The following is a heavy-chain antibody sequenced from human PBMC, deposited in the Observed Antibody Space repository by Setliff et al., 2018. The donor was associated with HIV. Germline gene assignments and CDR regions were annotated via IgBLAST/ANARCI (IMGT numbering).Heavy chain of an antibody. V-gene: IGHV1-46*01. Sequence: ASVKVSCKASGYTFTSYYLHWVRQAPGQGLEWMGIINPSGGSTRYAQKFQGRVTMTRDTSTSTVYMELSSLRSEDTAVYYCARDGYYNSWSGYGYYYYYMDVWGKGTTVTVSS. J-gene: IGHJ6*03. CDR2: INPSGGST. D-gene: IGHD3-3*01. CDR3: ARDGYYNSWSGYGYYYYYMDV. CDR1: GYTFTSYY.